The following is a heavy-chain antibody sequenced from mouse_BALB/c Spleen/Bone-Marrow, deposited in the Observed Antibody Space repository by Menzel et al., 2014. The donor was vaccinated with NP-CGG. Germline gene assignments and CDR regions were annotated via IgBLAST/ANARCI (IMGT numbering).Heavy chain of an antibody. D-gene: IGHD2-10*02. CDR1: GYSFTDYN. V-gene: IGHV1S135*01. CDR2: IDPYNGGT. Sequence: QLQESGPELVKPGASVKVSCKASGYSFTDYNMYWVKQSHGKSLEWIGYIDPYNGGTSYNQEFKGKATLTVDKSSSTAFLHLNSLASEDSAVYYCARAGYGNYEAWFAYWGQGTLVTVSA. J-gene: IGHJ3*01. CDR3: ARAGYGNYEAWFAY.